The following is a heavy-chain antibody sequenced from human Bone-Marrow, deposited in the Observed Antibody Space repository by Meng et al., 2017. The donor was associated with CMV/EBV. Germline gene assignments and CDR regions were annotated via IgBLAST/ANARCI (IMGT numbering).Heavy chain of an antibody. D-gene: IGHD3-10*01. CDR1: GFTFSSYW. CDR2: IKQDGSEK. V-gene: IGHV3-7*01. Sequence: GESLKISCAASGFTFSSYWMSWVRQAPGKGLEWVANIKQDGSEKYYVDSVKGRFTISRDNAKNSLYLQMNSLRAEDTAVYYCARDRITMVRGVIIESGHEFDYWGQGTLVTVSS. CDR3: ARDRITMVRGVIIESGHEFDY. J-gene: IGHJ4*02.